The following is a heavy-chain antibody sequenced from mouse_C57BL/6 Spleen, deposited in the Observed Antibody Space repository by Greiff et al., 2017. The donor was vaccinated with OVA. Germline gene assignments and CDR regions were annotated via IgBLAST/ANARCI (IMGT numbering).Heavy chain of an antibody. Sequence: QVQLQQPGAELVKPGASVKLSCKASGYTFTSYWMHWVKQRPGQGLEWIGMIHPNSGSTNYNEKFKSKATLTVDKSSSTAYMQLSSLTSEDSAVYYCARTSSRSNYLDYWGQGTTLTVSS. V-gene: IGHV1-64*01. CDR2: IHPNSGST. CDR1: GYTFTSYW. D-gene: IGHD3-3*01. CDR3: ARTSSRSNYLDY. J-gene: IGHJ2*01.